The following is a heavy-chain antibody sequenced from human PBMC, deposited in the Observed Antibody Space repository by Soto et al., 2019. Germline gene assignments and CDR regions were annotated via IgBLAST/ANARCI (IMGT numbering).Heavy chain of an antibody. CDR3: TRARYFDWIPSIPGLDY. CDR1: GGSFSGCY. V-gene: IGHV4-34*01. CDR2: INHSGST. D-gene: IGHD3-9*01. J-gene: IGHJ4*02. Sequence: PSETLSLTCAVYGGSFSGCYWSWIRQPPGKGLEWIGEINHSGSTNYNPSLKSRVTISVDTSKNQFSLKVTSVTAADTAVYFCTRARYFDWIPSIPGLDYWGPGTLVTVSS.